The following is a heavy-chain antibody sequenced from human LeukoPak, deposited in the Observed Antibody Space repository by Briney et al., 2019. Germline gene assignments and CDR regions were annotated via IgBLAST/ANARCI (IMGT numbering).Heavy chain of an antibody. Sequence: GGSLRLSCAASGFTFSSYAMSWVRQAPGMGLEWVSAISGSGGRTYYADSVKGRFAISRDNSKNTLYLQMNSLTAEDTALYYCARDSKLRADSGYDLADYWGQGTLVTVSS. D-gene: IGHD5-12*01. J-gene: IGHJ4*02. CDR1: GFTFSSYA. V-gene: IGHV3-23*01. CDR2: ISGSGGRT. CDR3: ARDSKLRADSGYDLADY.